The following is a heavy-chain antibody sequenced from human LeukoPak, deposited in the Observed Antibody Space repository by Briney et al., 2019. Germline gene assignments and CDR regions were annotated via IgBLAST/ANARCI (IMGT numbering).Heavy chain of an antibody. CDR3: AKDLAAVPGNKYFAY. CDR2: ISGSGGST. CDR1: GFTFSTYD. D-gene: IGHD6-19*01. J-gene: IGHJ4*02. Sequence: GGSLRLSCAASGFTFSTYDMTWVRQAPGKGLEWVSSISGSGGSTYYADSVKGRFTTSRDNSKNTLYLQRNGLRAEDTAVYYCAKDLAAVPGNKYFAYWGQGTLVTVSS. V-gene: IGHV3-23*01.